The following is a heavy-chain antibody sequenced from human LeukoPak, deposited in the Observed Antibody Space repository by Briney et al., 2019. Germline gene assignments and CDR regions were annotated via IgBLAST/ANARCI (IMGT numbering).Heavy chain of an antibody. V-gene: IGHV4-39*01. CDR1: GGSISSSDNY. CDR2: ISYSANT. CDR3: ARHFDY. J-gene: IGHJ4*02. Sequence: SETLSLTCTVSGGSISSSDNYWGWLRQPPGKGLEWIGTISYSANTYYNPSLKSRVTISGDTSKNQFSLKMSLSSVTAADTAVYYCARHFDYWGRGTLVTVSS.